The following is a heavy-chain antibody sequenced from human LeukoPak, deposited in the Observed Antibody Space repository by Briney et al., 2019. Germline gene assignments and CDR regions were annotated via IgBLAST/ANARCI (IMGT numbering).Heavy chain of an antibody. Sequence: GSLRLSCAASGFTFISYAMSWVRQAPGKGLEWVSAISGSGGSTYYADSVKGRFTISRDNSKNTLYLQMNSLRAEDTAVYYCAKGSVVVVPAASDDYWGQGTLVTVSS. J-gene: IGHJ4*02. CDR2: ISGSGGST. CDR1: GFTFISYA. CDR3: AKGSVVVVPAASDDY. D-gene: IGHD2-2*01. V-gene: IGHV3-23*01.